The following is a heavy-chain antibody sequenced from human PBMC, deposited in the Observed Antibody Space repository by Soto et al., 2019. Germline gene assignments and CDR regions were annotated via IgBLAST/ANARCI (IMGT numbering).Heavy chain of an antibody. CDR2: IYPGDSDT. D-gene: IGHD6-19*01. V-gene: IGHV5-51*01. CDR3: ARLLPGIAVAGTAAPFDY. CDR1: GYNFTSYW. Sequence: PVDSHKISCRGSGYNFTSYWIGWVRPLPGKGLEWMGIIYPGDSDTRYSPSFQGQVTISADKSISTAYLQWSSLKASDTAMYYCARLLPGIAVAGTAAPFDYWGQGTPVTVSS. J-gene: IGHJ4*02.